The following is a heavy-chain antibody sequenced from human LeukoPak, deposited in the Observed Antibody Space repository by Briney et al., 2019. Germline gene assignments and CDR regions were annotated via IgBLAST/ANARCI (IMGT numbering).Heavy chain of an antibody. V-gene: IGHV3-30*18. CDR2: ISYDGSNK. Sequence: GGSLRLSCAASGFTFSSYGMHWVRQAPGKGLEWVAVISYDGSNKYYADSVKGRFTISRDNSKNTLFLQMNSLRAEDTAVYYCAKIAGDVWGSYRYTVRADFDYWGQGTLVTVSS. CDR1: GFTFSSYG. J-gene: IGHJ4*02. CDR3: AKIAGDVWGSYRYTVRADFDY. D-gene: IGHD3-16*02.